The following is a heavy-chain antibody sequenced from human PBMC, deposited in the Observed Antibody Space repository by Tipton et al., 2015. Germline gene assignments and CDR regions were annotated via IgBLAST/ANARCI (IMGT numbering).Heavy chain of an antibody. Sequence: QLVQSGAEVKKPGASVKVSCKASGYTFSSYYMHWVRQAPGQGLEWMGMINPSDGSTNDAQKFQGRVTMTRDTSTSTVYMELSSLRSEDTAVYYCAREGCISTSCYDDWGQGSLVTVSS. CDR2: INPSDGST. CDR1: GYTFSSYY. V-gene: IGHV1-46*01. D-gene: IGHD2-2*01. CDR3: AREGCISTSCYDD. J-gene: IGHJ4*02.